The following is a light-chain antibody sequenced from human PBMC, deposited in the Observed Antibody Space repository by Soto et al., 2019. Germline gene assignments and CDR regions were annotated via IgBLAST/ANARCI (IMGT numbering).Light chain of an antibody. CDR3: QQYNSYSVYT. CDR1: QSITNW. V-gene: IGKV1-5*01. J-gene: IGKJ2*01. CDR2: DAS. Sequence: DIQMTQSPSTLSASVGDRVTITCRASQSITNWLAWYQQKPGKAPNLLIYDASSLESGVPSRFSGCGSGTEFTLTISSLQPDDFATYYCQQYNSYSVYTFGQGTKLEIK.